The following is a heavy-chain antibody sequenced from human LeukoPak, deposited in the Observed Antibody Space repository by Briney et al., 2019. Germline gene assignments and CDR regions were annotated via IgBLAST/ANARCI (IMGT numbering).Heavy chain of an antibody. J-gene: IGHJ5*02. CDR3: ARDGGYCSSTSCYTLHNWFDP. Sequence: ASVKVSCKVSGYTLTELSMHWVRQAPGQGLEWMGWINPNSGGTNYAQKFQGRVTMTRDTSISTAYMELSRLRSDDTAVYYCARDGGYCSSTSCYTLHNWFDPWGQGTLVTVSS. CDR2: INPNSGGT. D-gene: IGHD2-2*02. V-gene: IGHV1-2*02. CDR1: GYTLTELS.